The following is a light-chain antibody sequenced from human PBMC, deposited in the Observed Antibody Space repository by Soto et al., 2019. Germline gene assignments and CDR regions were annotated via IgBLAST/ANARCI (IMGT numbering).Light chain of an antibody. Sequence: EVVMRQSPATLSGSPGEGATLSCRASQGIGDTLAWYQHKPGQTPRLLIYDTSTRATGVPTRFSGSRSGAEFSLAINSLQSEDFAVYYCQPYNNWPLTFGGGTKVDIK. CDR2: DTS. V-gene: IGKV3-15*01. CDR3: QPYNNWPLT. CDR1: QGIGDT. J-gene: IGKJ4*01.